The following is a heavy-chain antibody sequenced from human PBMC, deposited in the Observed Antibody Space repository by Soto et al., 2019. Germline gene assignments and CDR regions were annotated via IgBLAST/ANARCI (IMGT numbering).Heavy chain of an antibody. Sequence: QLQLQESGPGLVKPSETLSLTCTVSGGSITRNNHYWGWIRQSPGKGLEWIGNILHRGNTNYKTSLKSRVTMSVETSKNQFSLKMNSVTAADTAVYYCARLGSSGWYQGSYFDYWGQGTLVTVSS. D-gene: IGHD6-19*01. CDR3: ARLGSSGWYQGSYFDY. J-gene: IGHJ4*02. CDR2: ILHRGNT. CDR1: GGSITRNNHY. V-gene: IGHV4-39*01.